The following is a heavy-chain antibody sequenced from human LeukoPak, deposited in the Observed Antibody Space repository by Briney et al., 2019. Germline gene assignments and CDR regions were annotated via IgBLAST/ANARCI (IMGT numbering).Heavy chain of an antibody. J-gene: IGHJ4*02. CDR3: ARRDTAMAPYY. CDR1: GFTVSSNY. Sequence: GGSLGLSCAASGFTVSSNYMSWVRQAPGKGLEWVSVIYSGGSTYYADSVKGRFTISRDNSKNTLYLQMNSLRAEDTAVYYCARRDTAMAPYYWGQGTLVTVSS. D-gene: IGHD5-18*01. CDR2: IYSGGST. V-gene: IGHV3-53*01.